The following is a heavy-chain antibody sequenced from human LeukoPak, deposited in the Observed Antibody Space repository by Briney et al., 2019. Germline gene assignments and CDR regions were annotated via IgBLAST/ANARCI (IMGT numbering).Heavy chain of an antibody. Sequence: SETLSLTCTVSGGSISSSSYYWGWIRQTPGKGLEWIGSIYYSGTTYYNPSLKSRVTISVDTSKNQFFLQLSSVTAADTAVYYCARVGGNMGIYYGSAFDYWGQGTLVTVSS. CDR2: IYYSGTT. V-gene: IGHV4-39*07. CDR1: GGSISSSSYY. D-gene: IGHD3-10*01. J-gene: IGHJ4*02. CDR3: ARVGGNMGIYYGSAFDY.